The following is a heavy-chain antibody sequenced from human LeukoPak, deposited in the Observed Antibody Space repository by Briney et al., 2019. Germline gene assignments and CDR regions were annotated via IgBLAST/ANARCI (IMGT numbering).Heavy chain of an antibody. CDR2: INGDGGST. CDR3: AKDKKWDGYTFFDY. CDR1: GFTFDDYA. Sequence: PGGSLRLSCAASGFTFDDYAMHWVRQAPGKGLEWVSVINGDGGSTYYADSVKGRFTISRDNSKNSLYLQMNSLRTEDTALYYCAKDKKWDGYTFFDYWGQGTLVTVSS. D-gene: IGHD5-24*01. V-gene: IGHV3-43*02. J-gene: IGHJ4*02.